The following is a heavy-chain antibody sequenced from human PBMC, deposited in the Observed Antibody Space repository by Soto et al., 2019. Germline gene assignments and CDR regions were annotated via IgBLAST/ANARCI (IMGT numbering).Heavy chain of an antibody. D-gene: IGHD3-22*01. Sequence: SETLSLTCDVSGGSISIGTDYWGWIRQPPGKGLEWIGNIHYSGSTNYNPSLKSRLSISVDTSKNQFSLKLSSVTAADTAVYFCARQVANSGYYSRPFDYWGQGSQVTVSS. V-gene: IGHV4-39*01. CDR1: GGSISIGTDY. CDR2: IHYSGST. J-gene: IGHJ4*01. CDR3: ARQVANSGYYSRPFDY.